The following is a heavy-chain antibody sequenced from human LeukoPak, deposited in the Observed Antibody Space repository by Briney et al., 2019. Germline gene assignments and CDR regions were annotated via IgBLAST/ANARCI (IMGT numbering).Heavy chain of an antibody. V-gene: IGHV3-74*01. Sequence: GGSLRLSCAASGFTFSSYWMHWVRQAPGKGLVWVSRINSDGSSTSYAASVKGRFTISKDNAKNTLYLQMNSLRAEDTAVYYCARQASNQWLAYYYMDVWGKGTTVTVSS. D-gene: IGHD6-19*01. J-gene: IGHJ6*03. CDR3: ARQASNQWLAYYYMDV. CDR2: INSDGSST. CDR1: GFTFSSYW.